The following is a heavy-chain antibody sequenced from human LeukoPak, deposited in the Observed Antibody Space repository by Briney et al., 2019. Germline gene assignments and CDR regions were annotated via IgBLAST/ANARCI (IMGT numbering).Heavy chain of an antibody. V-gene: IGHV3-23*01. D-gene: IGHD2/OR15-2a*01. J-gene: IGHJ4*02. CDR3: AKDRSSTY. Sequence: GGSLRLSCAASGFTFSHYGRIWVRQAPGKGLEFVSGISGSGSNTYYADSVKGRSTISRDNSKNILYWQLNSLRDEDTAVYYCAKDRSSTYWGQGTLVIVSS. CDR1: GFTFSHYG. CDR2: ISGSGSNT.